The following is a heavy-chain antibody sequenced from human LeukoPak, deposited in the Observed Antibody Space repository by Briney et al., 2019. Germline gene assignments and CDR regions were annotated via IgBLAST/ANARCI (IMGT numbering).Heavy chain of an antibody. CDR1: GGSISSSSYY. J-gene: IGHJ6*02. CDR2: IYYSGST. V-gene: IGHV4-39*07. CDR3: ARDRGVVVPAAIYPWDYYYYGMDV. Sequence: PSETLSLTCTVSGGSISSSSYYWGWIRQPPGKGLEWIGSIYYSGSTYYNPSLKSRVTISVDTSKNQFSLKLSSVTAADTAVYYCARDRGVVVPAAIYPWDYYYYGMDVWGQGTTVTVSS. D-gene: IGHD2-2*02.